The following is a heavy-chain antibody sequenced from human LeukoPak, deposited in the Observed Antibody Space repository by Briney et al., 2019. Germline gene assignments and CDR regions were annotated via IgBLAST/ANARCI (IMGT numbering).Heavy chain of an antibody. J-gene: IGHJ5*02. D-gene: IGHD1-26*01. CDR2: IYYSGST. V-gene: IGHV4-59*01. CDR1: GGSISSYY. Sequence: PSETLSLTCTVSGGSISSYYWSWIRQPPGKGLEWIGYIYYSGSTNYNPSLKSRVTISVDTSKNQFSLKLSSATAADTAVYYCARDERLSSGWFDPWGQGTLVTVSS. CDR3: ARDERLSSGWFDP.